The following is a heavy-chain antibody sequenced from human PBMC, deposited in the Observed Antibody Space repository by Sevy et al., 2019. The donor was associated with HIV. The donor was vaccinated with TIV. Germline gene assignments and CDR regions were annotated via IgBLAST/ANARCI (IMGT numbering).Heavy chain of an antibody. J-gene: IGHJ3*02. D-gene: IGHD3-16*01. CDR3: TTVGFPHWGSEAFDI. Sequence: GGSLRLSCAASGFNFNIIYMNWVRQSPGKGLEWVGRMMSKTDGGTIDYAAPVKDRFTMSRDDSKNTLYLQMNSLKADDTAVYYCTTVGFPHWGSEAFDIWGQGTMVTVSS. CDR1: GFNFNIIY. V-gene: IGHV3-15*01. CDR2: MMSKTDGGTI.